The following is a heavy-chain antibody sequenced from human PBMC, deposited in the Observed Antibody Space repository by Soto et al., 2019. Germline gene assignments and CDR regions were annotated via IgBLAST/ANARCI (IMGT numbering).Heavy chain of an antibody. CDR3: ARGNRQDNYIYGMDV. Sequence: QVQLVESGGGVVQPGRSLRLSCAASGFTFSTYAMHWVRQAPGKGLEWVAVMSYDGSSKSYGDSVKGRFSISRDNSKNTRFLQMGSLRAEDTALYYCARGNRQDNYIYGMDVWGQGTTVTVSS. J-gene: IGHJ6*02. CDR2: MSYDGSSK. CDR1: GFTFSTYA. V-gene: IGHV3-30-3*01. D-gene: IGHD2-15*01.